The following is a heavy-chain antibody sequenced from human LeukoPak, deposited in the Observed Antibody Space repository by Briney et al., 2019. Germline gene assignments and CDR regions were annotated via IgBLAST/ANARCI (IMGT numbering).Heavy chain of an antibody. J-gene: IGHJ4*02. D-gene: IGHD5-24*01. CDR1: GLSFQSHP. V-gene: IGHV3-23*01. CDR3: AKDYVSGDGYWDFDY. Sequence: GGSLRLSCAASGLSFQSHPMTWVRQAPGKGLEWVAAISGTGVDTYYADSVKGRFTISRDNSKNTMSLEMNSLRVEDTAVYYCAKDYVSGDGYWDFDYWGQGTLVTVSS. CDR2: ISGTGVDT.